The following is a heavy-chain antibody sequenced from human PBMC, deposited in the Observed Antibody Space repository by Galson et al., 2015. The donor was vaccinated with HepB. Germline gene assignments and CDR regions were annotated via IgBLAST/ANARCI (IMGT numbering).Heavy chain of an antibody. CDR2: MYLGYSNT. J-gene: IGHJ4*02. CDR1: GFSFTNYW. D-gene: IGHD4-17*01. CDR3: ARAKDGDFRWDY. V-gene: IGHV5-51*01. Sequence: QSGAEVKKPGESLKISCKGSGFSFTNYWIGWVRQMPGKGLEWMAIMYLGYSNTKYSPSFQGQVTISADKSISTAYLQWSSLKASDTAIYYCARAKDGDFRWDYWGQGTLVTVSS.